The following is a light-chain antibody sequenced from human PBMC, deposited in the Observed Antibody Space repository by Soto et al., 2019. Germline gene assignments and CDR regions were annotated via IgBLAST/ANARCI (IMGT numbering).Light chain of an antibody. Sequence: EIVLTQSPGTLSLSPGERATLPCRASQSISSSYLAWYQQKPGQAPRLLIYGASSRATGIPDRFSGSGSGTDFTLTISRLEPEDFAVYYCQQYGSSPRAMYTFGQGTKLEIK. CDR2: GAS. V-gene: IGKV3-20*01. CDR1: QSISSSY. J-gene: IGKJ2*01. CDR3: QQYGSSPRAMYT.